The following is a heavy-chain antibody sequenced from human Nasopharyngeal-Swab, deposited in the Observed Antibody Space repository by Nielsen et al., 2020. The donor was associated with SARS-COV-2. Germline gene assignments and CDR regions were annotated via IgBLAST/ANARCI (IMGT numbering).Heavy chain of an antibody. D-gene: IGHD1-14*01. Sequence: SETLSLTCAASGGSISSGGYSWSWIRQPPGKGLKWIGYIYHSGSTYYNPSLKSRVTISVDRSKNQFSLKLSSVTAADTAVYYCASKRLTHYHWFDTWGQGTLVTVSS. CDR2: IYHSGST. CDR1: GGSISSGGYS. CDR3: ASKRLTHYHWFDT. V-gene: IGHV4-30-2*01. J-gene: IGHJ5*02.